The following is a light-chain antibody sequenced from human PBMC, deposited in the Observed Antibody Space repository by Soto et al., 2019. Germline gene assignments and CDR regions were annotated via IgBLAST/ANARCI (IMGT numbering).Light chain of an antibody. V-gene: IGLV2-8*01. CDR2: EVT. J-gene: IGLJ1*01. CDR3: SSYARGYNEV. Sequence: QSALTQPPSASGSPGQSVTISCTGTSSDIGGYNYVSWYQQHPGKAPKLLIYEVTKRPSGVPDRFSGSKSGNTASLTVSGVQAEDEDDYYCSSYARGYNEVFGSGTKVTVL. CDR1: SSDIGGYNY.